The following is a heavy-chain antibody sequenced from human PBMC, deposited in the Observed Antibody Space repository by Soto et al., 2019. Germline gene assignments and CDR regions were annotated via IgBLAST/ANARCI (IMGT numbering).Heavy chain of an antibody. V-gene: IGHV4-4*02. J-gene: IGHJ4*02. CDR3: ASRGYSYGYGVRYYYFDY. CDR2: IYHSGST. D-gene: IGHD5-18*01. CDR1: GGSVSSSKW. Sequence: XTLSLPCAVSGGSVSSSKWWSWVRQPPGKWLEWIGEIYHSGSTNYNPSIKSRVKISVDKSKNQFSLKLSSVTAADTAVYYCASRGYSYGYGVRYYYFDYWGQGTLVTVSS.